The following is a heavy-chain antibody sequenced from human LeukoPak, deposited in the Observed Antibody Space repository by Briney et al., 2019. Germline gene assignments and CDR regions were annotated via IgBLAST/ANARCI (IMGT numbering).Heavy chain of an antibody. D-gene: IGHD2-8*01. CDR1: GFTFNNYG. J-gene: IGHJ6*02. CDR3: ARDWVYAGTYYYYGMDV. Sequence: GGSLRLSCAASGFTFNNYGMHWVRQAPGKGLEWVANIKQDGSEKYYVDSVKGRFTISRDNAKNSLYLQMNSLRAEDTAVYYCARDWVYAGTYYYYGMDVWGQGTTVTVSS. CDR2: IKQDGSEK. V-gene: IGHV3-7*01.